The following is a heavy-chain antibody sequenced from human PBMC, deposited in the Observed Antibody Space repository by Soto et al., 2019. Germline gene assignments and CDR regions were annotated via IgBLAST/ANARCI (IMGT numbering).Heavy chain of an antibody. D-gene: IGHD3-3*01. CDR2: ISSSSSTI. Sequence: PGGSLRLSCAASGFTFSSYSMNWVRQAPGKGLEWVSYISSSSSTIYYADSAKGRFTISRDNAKNSLYLQMNSLRDEDTAVYYCARDMSPITIFGRGYYGMDVWGQGTTVTVSS. CDR3: ARDMSPITIFGRGYYGMDV. V-gene: IGHV3-48*02. J-gene: IGHJ6*02. CDR1: GFTFSSYS.